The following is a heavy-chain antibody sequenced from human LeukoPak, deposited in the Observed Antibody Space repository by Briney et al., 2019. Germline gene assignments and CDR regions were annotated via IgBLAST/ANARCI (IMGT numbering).Heavy chain of an antibody. D-gene: IGHD6-13*01. CDR1: GYTFTSYG. Sequence: ASVNVSCKASGYTFTSYGISWVRQAPGQGLEWMGWISAYNGNTNYAQKLQGRVTMTTDTSTSTAYMELRSLRSDDTAVYYCARFSPYSSSWSRFFDYWGQGTLVTVSS. J-gene: IGHJ4*02. CDR2: ISAYNGNT. V-gene: IGHV1-18*01. CDR3: ARFSPYSSSWSRFFDY.